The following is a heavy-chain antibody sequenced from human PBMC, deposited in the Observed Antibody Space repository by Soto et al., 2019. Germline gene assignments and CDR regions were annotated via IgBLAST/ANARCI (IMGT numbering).Heavy chain of an antibody. Sequence: QVQLVESGGGVVQPGRSLRLSCAASGFTFSSYAMHWVRQAPGKGLEWVAVISYDGSNKYYADSVKSRFTISRDNSKNTLYLQMNSLRAEDTAVDYCARDDGAVAHLEYFDYWGQGTLVTVSS. D-gene: IGHD6-19*01. CDR3: ARDDGAVAHLEYFDY. CDR1: GFTFSSYA. CDR2: ISYDGSNK. J-gene: IGHJ4*02. V-gene: IGHV3-30-3*01.